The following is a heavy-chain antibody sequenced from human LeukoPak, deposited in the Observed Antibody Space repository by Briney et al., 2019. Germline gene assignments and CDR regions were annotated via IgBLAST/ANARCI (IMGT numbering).Heavy chain of an antibody. J-gene: IGHJ5*02. CDR1: GASISSYY. Sequence: SETLSLTCTVSGASISSYYWSWIRQPPGKGLEWIGYIYYTGNTNYNPSLKSRVTVSVDTSKNQFSLRLTSVTAADTAVYYCAREKIGYYDGSGRGWFDPWGRGTLVTVSS. CDR2: IYYTGNT. CDR3: AREKIGYYDGSGRGWFDP. D-gene: IGHD3-22*01. V-gene: IGHV4-59*01.